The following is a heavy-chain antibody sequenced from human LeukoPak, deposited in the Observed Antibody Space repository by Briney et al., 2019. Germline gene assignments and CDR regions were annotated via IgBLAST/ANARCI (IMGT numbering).Heavy chain of an antibody. CDR2: IYYSGST. CDR1: GGSISSYY. Sequence: PSETLSLTCTVSGGSISSYYWSWIRQPPGKGLEWIGYIYYSGSTNYNPPLKSRVTMSVDTSKNQFSLKLSSVTAADTAVYYCARGPGCSGYDYGDYWGQGTLVTVSS. V-gene: IGHV4-59*12. D-gene: IGHD5-12*01. J-gene: IGHJ4*02. CDR3: ARGPGCSGYDYGDY.